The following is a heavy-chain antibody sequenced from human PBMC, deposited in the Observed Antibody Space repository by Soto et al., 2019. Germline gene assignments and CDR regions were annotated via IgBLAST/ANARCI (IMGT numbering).Heavy chain of an antibody. CDR1: GYSFTSYW. Sequence: HGESLKISCKGSGYSFTSYWIGWVRQMPGKGLEWMGIIYPGDSDTRYSPSFQGQVTISADKSISTAYLQWGSLKASDTAMYYCARSPPGYYYDSSGYYYFGDAFDSWGQGKMVTVSS. D-gene: IGHD3-22*01. CDR2: IYPGDSDT. CDR3: ARSPPGYYYDSSGYYYFGDAFDS. V-gene: IGHV5-51*01. J-gene: IGHJ3*02.